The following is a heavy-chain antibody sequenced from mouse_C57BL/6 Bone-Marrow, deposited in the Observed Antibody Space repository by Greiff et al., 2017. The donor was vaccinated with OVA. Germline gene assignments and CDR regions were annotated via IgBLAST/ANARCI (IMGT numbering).Heavy chain of an antibody. CDR3: ARVGTYYGNAMDY. V-gene: IGHV1-81*01. CDR2: IYPRSGNT. CDR1: GYTFTSSG. J-gene: IGHJ4*01. Sequence: VQLQQSGAELARPGASVKLSCKASGYTFTSSGISWVKQRTGQGLEWIGEIYPRSGNTYYNEKFKGKATLTADKSSSTAYMELRSLTSEDSAVYFCARVGTYYGNAMDYWGQGTSVTVSS. D-gene: IGHD1-1*01.